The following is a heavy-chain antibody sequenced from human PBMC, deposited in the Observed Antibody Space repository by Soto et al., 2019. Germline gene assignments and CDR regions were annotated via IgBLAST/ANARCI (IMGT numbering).Heavy chain of an antibody. V-gene: IGHV4-4*07. J-gene: IGHJ6*02. CDR1: GGSISSYY. Sequence: KASETLSLTCTVSGGSISSYYWSWIRQPAGKGLEWIGRIYTSGSTNYNPSLKSRVTMSVDTSKNQFSLKLSSVTAADTAVYYCARVGAIFGPTQGMDVWGQGTTVTVSS. CDR3: ARVGAIFGPTQGMDV. CDR2: IYTSGST. D-gene: IGHD3-3*01.